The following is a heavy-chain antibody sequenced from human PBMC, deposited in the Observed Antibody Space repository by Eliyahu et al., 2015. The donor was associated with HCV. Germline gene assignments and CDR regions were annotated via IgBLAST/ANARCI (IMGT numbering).Heavy chain of an antibody. CDR3: ARGREGYYDSSGYPHAFDI. CDR2: ISSSSSYT. D-gene: IGHD3-22*01. V-gene: IGHV3-11*05. J-gene: IGHJ3*02. CDR1: GFTFSDYY. Sequence: GGLVKPGGSLRLSCAASGFTFSDYYMSWIRQAPGKGLEWVSYISSSSSYTNYADSVKGRFTISRDNAKNSLYLQMNSLRAEDTAVYYCARGREGYYDSSGYPHAFDIWGQGTMVTVSS.